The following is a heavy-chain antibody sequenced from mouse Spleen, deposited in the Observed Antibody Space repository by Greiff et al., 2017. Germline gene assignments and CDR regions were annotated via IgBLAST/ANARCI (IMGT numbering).Heavy chain of an antibody. CDR1: GFTFSDFG. J-gene: IGHJ1*03. CDR3: AKDFGGDWYFDV. Sequence: DVMLVESGGGLVKPGGSLKLSCAASGFTFSDFGMPWVRPAPEKGLEGVAYFSSGSSTSYYADTVKGRFTISRDNAKNTLFLQMTSLRSEDTAMYYCAKDFGGDWYFDVWGTGTTVTVSS. CDR2: FSSGSSTS. V-gene: IGHV5-17*01.